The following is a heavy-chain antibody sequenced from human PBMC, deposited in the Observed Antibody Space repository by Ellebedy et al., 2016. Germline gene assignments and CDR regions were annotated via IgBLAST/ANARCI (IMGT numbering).Heavy chain of an antibody. D-gene: IGHD3-9*01. Sequence: ASVKVSCXASGYTFTSYGISWVRQAPGQGLEWMGWISAYNGNTNYAQKLQGRVTMTTDTSTSTAYMELRSLRSDDTAVYYCARDQIELRYFDSQVESMDVWGKGTTVTVSS. CDR1: GYTFTSYG. CDR2: ISAYNGNT. V-gene: IGHV1-18*01. J-gene: IGHJ6*04. CDR3: ARDQIELRYFDSQVESMDV.